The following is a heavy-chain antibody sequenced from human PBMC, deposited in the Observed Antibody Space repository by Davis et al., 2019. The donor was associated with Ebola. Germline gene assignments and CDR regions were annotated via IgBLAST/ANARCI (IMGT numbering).Heavy chain of an antibody. Sequence: SETLSLTCVVYGGSFSGYYWSWIRQPPGKGLEWIGEINHSGSTNYNPSLKSRVTISVDTSKNQFSLKLSSVTAADTAMYYCATTPRYSSHGAYFDYWGQGTLVTVSS. CDR3: ATTPRYSSHGAYFDY. D-gene: IGHD4-11*01. CDR2: INHSGST. J-gene: IGHJ4*02. CDR1: GGSFSGYY. V-gene: IGHV4-34*01.